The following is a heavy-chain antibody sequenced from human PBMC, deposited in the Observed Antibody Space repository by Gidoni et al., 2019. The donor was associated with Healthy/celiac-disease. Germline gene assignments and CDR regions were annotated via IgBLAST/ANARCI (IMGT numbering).Heavy chain of an antibody. Sequence: QVQLVESGGGVVQPGRSLRLSCAASGFTCSSYGMPWVRQAPGKGLEWVAVIWYDGSNKYYADSVKGRFTISRDNSKNTLYLQMNSLRAEDTAVYYCAREGDILTGYSFDYWGQGTLVTVSS. J-gene: IGHJ4*02. D-gene: IGHD3-9*01. V-gene: IGHV3-33*01. CDR2: IWYDGSNK. CDR1: GFTCSSYG. CDR3: AREGDILTGYSFDY.